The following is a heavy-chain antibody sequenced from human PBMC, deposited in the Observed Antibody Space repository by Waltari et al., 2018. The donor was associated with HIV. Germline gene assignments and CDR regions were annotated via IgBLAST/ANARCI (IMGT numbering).Heavy chain of an antibody. CDR3: ARLGDSGNYWYYYGMDV. Sequence: EVQLVQSGAEVKKPGESLKISCEGSGYSFSSYWIGWVRQMPGKGLEWMGIIYPGDSDTRYSPSFQGQVTISADKSISTAYLQWSSLKASDTAMYYCARLGDSGNYWYYYGMDVWGQGTTVTVSS. J-gene: IGHJ6*02. V-gene: IGHV5-51*03. CDR1: GYSFSSYW. D-gene: IGHD1-26*01. CDR2: IYPGDSDT.